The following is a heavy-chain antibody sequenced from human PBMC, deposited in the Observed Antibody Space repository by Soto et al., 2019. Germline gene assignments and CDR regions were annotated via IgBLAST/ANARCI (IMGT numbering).Heavy chain of an antibody. J-gene: IGHJ4*02. CDR2: FYYSGTT. CDR3: ARGWSVTAIPGYFDY. Sequence: GGSLRLSCAASGFTVSRNSMSWVRQAPGKGLEWVSVFYYSGTTYYADSVKGRFTISRDNSKNTLYLQMNSLRAEDTAVYYCARGWSVTAIPGYFDYWGQGT. D-gene: IGHD2-21*02. V-gene: IGHV3-66*01. CDR1: GFTVSRNS.